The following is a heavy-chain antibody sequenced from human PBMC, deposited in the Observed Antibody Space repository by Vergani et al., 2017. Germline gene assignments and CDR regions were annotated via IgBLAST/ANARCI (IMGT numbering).Heavy chain of an antibody. V-gene: IGHV3-21*01. CDR3: ARAFIVGATNYYYYYMDV. Sequence: VQLVESGGGVVQPGKSLRLSCAASGFSFSSYSMNWVRQAPGKGLEWVSSISSSSSYIYYADSVKGRFTISRDNAKNSLYLQMNSLRAEDTAVYYCARAFIVGATNYYYYYMDVWGKGTTVTVSS. J-gene: IGHJ6*03. D-gene: IGHD1-26*01. CDR2: ISSSSSYI. CDR1: GFSFSSYS.